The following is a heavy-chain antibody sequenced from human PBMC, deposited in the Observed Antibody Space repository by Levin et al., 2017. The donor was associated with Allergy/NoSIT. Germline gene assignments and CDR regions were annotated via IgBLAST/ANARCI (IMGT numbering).Heavy chain of an antibody. CDR3: GRVWDNNANFPDH. Sequence: KISCKTSGGALNSYAISWVRQAPGQGLEWMGGIVPIFGAPTYGQKFQGRLTISADDSSNTVYMDLNSLTFEDTAIYYCGRVWDNNANFPDHWGQGTRVTVSS. J-gene: IGHJ5*02. CDR1: GGALNSYA. V-gene: IGHV1-69*01. CDR2: IVPIFGAP. D-gene: IGHD1/OR15-1a*01.